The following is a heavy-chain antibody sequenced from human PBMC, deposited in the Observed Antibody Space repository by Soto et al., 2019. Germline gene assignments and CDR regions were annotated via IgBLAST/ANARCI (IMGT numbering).Heavy chain of an antibody. Sequence: AASVKVSCKASGFTFTSSAVQWVRQARGQRLEWIGWIVVGSGNTNYAQKFQERVTITRDMSTSTAYMELSSLRSEDTAVYYCAADFFSSGYSDWGQGTLVTVSS. J-gene: IGHJ4*02. CDR1: GFTFTSSA. CDR3: AADFFSSGYSD. V-gene: IGHV1-58*01. CDR2: IVVGSGNT. D-gene: IGHD3-22*01.